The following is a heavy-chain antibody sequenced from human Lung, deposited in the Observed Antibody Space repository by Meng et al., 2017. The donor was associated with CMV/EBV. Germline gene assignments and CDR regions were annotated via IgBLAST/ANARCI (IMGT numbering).Heavy chain of an antibody. CDR1: GYTFTSYY. D-gene: IGHD6-19*01. CDR3: ARGVKDRGPSSSSNPYSSGWYYVDY. CDR2: INPSGGST. Sequence: ASVKVSXKASGYTFTSYYMHWVRQAPGQGLEWMGIINPSGGSTSYAQKFQGRVTMTRDTSTSTVYMELSSLRSEDTAVYYCARGVKDRGPSSSSNPYSSGWYYVDYWGQGTLVTVSS. V-gene: IGHV1-46*01. J-gene: IGHJ4*02.